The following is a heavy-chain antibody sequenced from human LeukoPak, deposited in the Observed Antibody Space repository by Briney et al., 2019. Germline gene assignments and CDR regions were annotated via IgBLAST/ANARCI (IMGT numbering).Heavy chain of an antibody. V-gene: IGHV4-39*07. CDR3: TRGTRLPAGAT. CDR2: IDFSGTT. Sequence: SETLSLTCTVSGGPVSSRGHYVGWTRQSPGKGLEWIASIDFSGTTYYNPSLKSRVTVSVDTSRNQFSLEVRSVTAADTAVYYCTRGTRLPAGATWGQGTLVTVSS. D-gene: IGHD6-13*01. J-gene: IGHJ4*02. CDR1: GGPVSSRGHY.